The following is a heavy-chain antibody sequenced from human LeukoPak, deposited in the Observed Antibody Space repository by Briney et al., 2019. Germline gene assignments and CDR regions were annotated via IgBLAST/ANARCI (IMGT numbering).Heavy chain of an antibody. V-gene: IGHV1-46*01. CDR1: GYTFTSYY. CDR2: INPSGGST. CDR3: ARDSGSRLMDV. J-gene: IGHJ6*02. D-gene: IGHD1-26*01. Sequence: EASVKVSCTASGYTFTSYYMHWVRQAPGQGLEWMGIINPSGGSTSYAQKFQGRVTMTRDTSTSTVYMELSSLRSEDTAVYYCARDSGSRLMDVWGQGTTVTVSS.